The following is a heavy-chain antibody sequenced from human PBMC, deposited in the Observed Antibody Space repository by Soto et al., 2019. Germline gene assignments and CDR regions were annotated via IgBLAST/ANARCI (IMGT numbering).Heavy chain of an antibody. CDR2: IIASGVIT. D-gene: IGHD6-13*01. J-gene: IGHJ2*01. Sequence: EVQLLESGGGLVQPGGSLRLACAASGLTFSRYTMGWVRQAPGKGLEWVSAIIASGVITYYADSVKGRFTISRDNSNNXVYLQMNSLRAEDTAVYYCAKDLRGPEAGTWYFDLWGRGTLVTVSS. CDR1: GLTFSRYT. V-gene: IGHV3-23*01. CDR3: AKDLRGPEAGTWYFDL.